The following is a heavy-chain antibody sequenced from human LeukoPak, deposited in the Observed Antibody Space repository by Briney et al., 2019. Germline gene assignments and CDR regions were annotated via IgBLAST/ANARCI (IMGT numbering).Heavy chain of an antibody. J-gene: IGHJ4*02. CDR3: AKVPYYYDSSGYYYDY. D-gene: IGHD3-22*01. CDR1: GLTFSSYG. V-gene: IGHV3-23*01. CDR2: ISGSGGST. Sequence: GGSLTLSCAVSGLTFSSYGMSWVRQAPGKGLEWVSAISGSGGSTYYADSVKGRFTISRDNSKNTLYLQMNSLRAEDTAVYYCAKVPYYYDSSGYYYDYWGQGTLVTVSS.